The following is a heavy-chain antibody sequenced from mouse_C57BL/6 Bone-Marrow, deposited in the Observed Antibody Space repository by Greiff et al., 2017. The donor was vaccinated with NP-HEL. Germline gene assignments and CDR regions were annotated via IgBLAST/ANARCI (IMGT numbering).Heavy chain of an antibody. CDR2: INYDGSST. J-gene: IGHJ2*01. CDR1: GFTFSDYY. V-gene: IGHV5-16*01. D-gene: IGHD4-1*01. Sequence: EVKLMESEGGLVQPGSSMKLSCTASGFTFSDYYMAWVRQVPEKGLEWVANINYDGSSTYYLDSLKSRFIISRDNTKNILYLQMSSLKSEDTATYYCARDLTGTGTYYFDYWGQGTTLTVSS. CDR3: ARDLTGTGTYYFDY.